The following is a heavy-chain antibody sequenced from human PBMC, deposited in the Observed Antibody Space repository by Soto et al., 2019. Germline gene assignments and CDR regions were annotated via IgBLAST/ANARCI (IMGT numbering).Heavy chain of an antibody. CDR3: ARLTYYYDISGRAYFYYYGMDV. CDR2: ISAYNGNT. CDR1: GYTFTSYG. D-gene: IGHD3-22*01. Sequence: QVQLVQSGAEVKKPGASVKVSCKASGYTFTSYGISWVRQAPGQGLEWMGWISAYNGNTNYAQKLQGRVTMTTDTSTSTAYMEMRSLRSDDTAVYYCARLTYYYDISGRAYFYYYGMDVWGQGTTVTVSS. J-gene: IGHJ6*02. V-gene: IGHV1-18*04.